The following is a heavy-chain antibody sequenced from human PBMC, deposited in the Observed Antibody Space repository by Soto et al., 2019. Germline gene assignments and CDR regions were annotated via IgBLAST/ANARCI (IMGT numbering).Heavy chain of an antibody. CDR2: IYHGGST. CDR3: ARLSFSYGVDV. Sequence: SETPSLTCAVSGGSISSANWWTWVRQPPGKELEWIGEIYHGGSTSYNPSLKSRVTLSLDKFKNHFSLNLTSVTAADTAVYYCARLSFSYGVDVWGQGTTVTVSS. V-gene: IGHV4-4*02. J-gene: IGHJ6*02. CDR1: GGSISSANW.